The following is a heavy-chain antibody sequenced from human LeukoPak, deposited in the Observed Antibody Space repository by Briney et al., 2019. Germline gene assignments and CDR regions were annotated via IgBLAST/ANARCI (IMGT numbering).Heavy chain of an antibody. CDR1: GLTFNSYS. D-gene: IGHD2-8*01. J-gene: IGHJ1*01. Sequence: GGSLRLSCAASGLTFNSYSMNWVRQAPGKGLEWVSAISGSGGRIYYADSVKGRFTISRDDSKNTLYLQMNSLRAEDTAVYYCAKDEDARPMYFQHWGQGTLVTVSS. CDR2: ISGSGGRI. V-gene: IGHV3-23*01. CDR3: AKDEDARPMYFQH.